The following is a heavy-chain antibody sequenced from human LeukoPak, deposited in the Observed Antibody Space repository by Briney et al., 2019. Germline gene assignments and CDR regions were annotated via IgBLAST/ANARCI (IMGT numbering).Heavy chain of an antibody. CDR3: ARAIAEAGTDS. D-gene: IGHD6-19*01. V-gene: IGHV3-74*01. CDR1: GVTFSAYW. Sequence: GGSLRLSCAGTGVTFSAYWMHWVRHAPGKGPVWLARINSDGYSISYADSVKGLFTISRDNAKKTLYLQMNTLRAEDTAMYYCARAIAEAGTDSWGQGTLVTVSS. J-gene: IGHJ4*02. CDR2: INSDGYSI.